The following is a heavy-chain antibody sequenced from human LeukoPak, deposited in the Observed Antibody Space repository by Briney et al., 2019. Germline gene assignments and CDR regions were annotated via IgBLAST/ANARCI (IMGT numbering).Heavy chain of an antibody. CDR3: ARDLYSSGYYYEDYAFDI. Sequence: SETLSLTCTVSGGSISSYYWSWVRQPAGKGLEWIGRIYTSGSTNYSPSLKSRVTMSVDTSKNQFSLKLSSVTAADTAVYYCARDLYSSGYYYEDYAFDIWGQGTMVTVSS. D-gene: IGHD3-22*01. CDR2: IYTSGST. CDR1: GGSISSYY. J-gene: IGHJ3*02. V-gene: IGHV4-4*07.